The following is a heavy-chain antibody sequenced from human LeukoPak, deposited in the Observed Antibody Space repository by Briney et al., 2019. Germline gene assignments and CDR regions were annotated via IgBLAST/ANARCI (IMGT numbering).Heavy chain of an antibody. D-gene: IGHD5-18*01. V-gene: IGHV3-9*01. CDR3: AKDRKDTATPNFDY. CDR2: ICWNSGSI. J-gene: IGHJ4*02. CDR1: GFTFSNYA. Sequence: GGSLSLSCAASGFTFSNYAMSWVRQAPGRGLEWVSGICWNSGSIGYADSVKGRLSISRENAKTSLYLQMNSLRAEDTALYCCAKDRKDTATPNFDYWGQGTLVTVSS.